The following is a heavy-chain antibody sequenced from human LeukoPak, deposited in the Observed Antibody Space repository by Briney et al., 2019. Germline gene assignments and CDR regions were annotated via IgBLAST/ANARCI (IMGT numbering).Heavy chain of an antibody. CDR1: GFTFNLYA. J-gene: IGHJ4*02. Sequence: GGSLRLSCAASGFTFNLYAMTWVRQAPGKGLEWVSTFYETLKTDYADSVKGRFTISRDTSNNMLYLQMNSLRTEDTAIYYCAKRGAGSGGLHYWGQGTLVTSPQ. CDR3: AKRGAGSGGLHY. CDR2: FYETLKT. V-gene: IGHV3-23*01. D-gene: IGHD6-19*01.